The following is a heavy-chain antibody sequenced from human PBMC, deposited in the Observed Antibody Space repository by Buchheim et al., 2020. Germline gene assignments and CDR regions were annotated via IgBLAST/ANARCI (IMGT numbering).Heavy chain of an antibody. J-gene: IGHJ4*02. CDR2: IYYSGST. V-gene: IGHV4-30-4*01. CDR1: GGSISRGDYY. D-gene: IGHD3-22*01. Sequence: QVQLQESGPGLVKPSQTLSLTCTVSGGSISRGDYYWSWIRQPPGKGLEWIGYIYYSGSTYYNPSLKSRVTISVDTSKNQFSLKLSSVTAADTAVYYCARGFPSFNYYDSSGYYFDYWGQGTL. CDR3: ARGFPSFNYYDSSGYYFDY.